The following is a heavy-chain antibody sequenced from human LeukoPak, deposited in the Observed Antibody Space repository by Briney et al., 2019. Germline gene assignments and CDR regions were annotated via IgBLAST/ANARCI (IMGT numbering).Heavy chain of an antibody. CDR2: INHSGST. CDR1: GGSFSGYY. D-gene: IGHD3-16*02. CDR3: ARDAAYYDYVWGSYRPGGTDY. Sequence: ASETLSLTCAAYGGSFSGYYWSWIRQPPGKGLEWIGEINHSGSTNYNPSLKSRVTISVDTSKNQFSLKLSSVTAADTAVYYCARDAAYYDYVWGSYRPGGTDYWGQGTLVTVSS. J-gene: IGHJ4*02. V-gene: IGHV4-34*01.